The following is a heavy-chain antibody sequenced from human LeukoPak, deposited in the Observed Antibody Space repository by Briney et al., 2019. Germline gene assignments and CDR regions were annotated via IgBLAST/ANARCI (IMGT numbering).Heavy chain of an antibody. Sequence: ASVKVSCKASGYTFTGYYMHWVRQAPGQGLEWMGWINPNSGGTNYAQKFQGRVTMTRDTSISTAYMELSRLRSDDTAVYYCARDSGYCSGGGCYSADYWGQGTLVTVSS. CDR3: ARDSGYCSGGGCYSADY. J-gene: IGHJ4*02. V-gene: IGHV1-2*02. D-gene: IGHD2-15*01. CDR1: GYTFTGYY. CDR2: INPNSGGT.